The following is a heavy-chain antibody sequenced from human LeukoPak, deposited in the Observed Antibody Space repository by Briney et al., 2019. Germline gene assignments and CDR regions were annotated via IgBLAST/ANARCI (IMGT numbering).Heavy chain of an antibody. J-gene: IGHJ4*02. CDR1: GYTFTSYG. D-gene: IGHD1-14*01. CDR2: INPSGGST. Sequence: ASVKVSCKASGYTFTSYGIGWVRQAPGQGLEWMGIINPSGGSTTFAQKFQGRVTMTRDTSTNTVYMEMSSLRSGDTGVYYCARGGPDLGDYWGQGTLVTVSS. CDR3: ARGGPDLGDY. V-gene: IGHV1-46*01.